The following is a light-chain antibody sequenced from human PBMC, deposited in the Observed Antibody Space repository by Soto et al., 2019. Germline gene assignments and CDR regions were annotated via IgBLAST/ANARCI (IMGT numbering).Light chain of an antibody. CDR2: GVS. Sequence: EIAMTQNPLSLAFTHGQPAASSCKSSQSLLNPYGKTYLHWFMQQPGHPPQPLIFGVSTRLSGVPDRFSGSGAGTEFTLKISRVEAEDVGVYFCMKNRQIPYTFGQGNKLESK. CDR3: MKNRQIPYT. J-gene: IGKJ2*01. CDR1: QSLLNPYGKTY. V-gene: IGKV2D-29*01.